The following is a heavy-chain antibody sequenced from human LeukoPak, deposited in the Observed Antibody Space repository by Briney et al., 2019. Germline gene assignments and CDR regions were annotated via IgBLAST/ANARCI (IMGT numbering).Heavy chain of an antibody. CDR2: IYYSGST. Sequence: SETLSLTCTVSGGSISSYYWSWIRQPPGKGLEWIGYIYYSGSTNYNPSLKSRVTISVDTSKNQFSLKLSSVTAADTAVYYCASLAYDSNGHLSFDYWGQGTLVTVSS. D-gene: IGHD3-22*01. CDR1: GGSISSYY. CDR3: ASLAYDSNGHLSFDY. V-gene: IGHV4-59*01. J-gene: IGHJ4*02.